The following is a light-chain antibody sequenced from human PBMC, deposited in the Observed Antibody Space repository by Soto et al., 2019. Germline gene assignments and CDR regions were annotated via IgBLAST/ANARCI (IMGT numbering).Light chain of an antibody. CDR3: QQSYITPYT. V-gene: IGKV1-39*01. Sequence: DIQMTQSPSSLSASVGDRVTITCRASQSISSYLSWYQQRPGRAPKLLIYAASSLQGGVPSRFSGSGSGTDFTLTITSLQPEDVATYYCQQSYITPYTFGQGTKLEIK. CDR2: AAS. J-gene: IGKJ2*01. CDR1: QSISSY.